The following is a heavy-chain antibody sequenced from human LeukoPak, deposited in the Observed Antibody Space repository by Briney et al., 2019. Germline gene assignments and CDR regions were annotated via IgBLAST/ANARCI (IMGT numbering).Heavy chain of an antibody. CDR2: ISAYNGNT. D-gene: IGHD3-3*01. J-gene: IGHJ4*02. V-gene: IGHV1-18*01. CDR3: VRARITIFGVVDIDY. CDR1: GYTFTSYG. Sequence: ASVKVSCKASGYTFTSYGISWVRQAPGQGLEWMGWISAYNGNTNYAQKLQGRVTMTTDTSTSTAYMELRSLRSDDTAVYYCVRARITIFGVVDIDYWGQGTLVTVSS.